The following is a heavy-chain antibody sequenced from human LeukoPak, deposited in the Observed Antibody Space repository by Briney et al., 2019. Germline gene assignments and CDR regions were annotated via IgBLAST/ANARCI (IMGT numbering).Heavy chain of an antibody. J-gene: IGHJ4*02. D-gene: IGHD2-2*01. Sequence: GGSLRLSCAASGFTFSSYAMSWVRQAPGKGLEWVSAISGSGGSTYYADSVKGRFTISRDNSKNTLYLQMNSLRAEDTAVYYCAKDPLGYCSSTSCPFDYWGQGTLVTVSS. CDR2: ISGSGGST. CDR1: GFTFSSYA. CDR3: AKDPLGYCSSTSCPFDY. V-gene: IGHV3-23*01.